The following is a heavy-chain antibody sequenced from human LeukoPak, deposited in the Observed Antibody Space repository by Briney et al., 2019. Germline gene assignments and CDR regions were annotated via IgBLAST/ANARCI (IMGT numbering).Heavy chain of an antibody. V-gene: IGHV3-15*01. CDR2: IKSKTDGGTT. D-gene: IGHD6-19*01. CDR1: GFTFSNAW. CDR3: TTAVDSSGWYDQFDY. J-gene: IGHJ4*02. Sequence: GGSLRLSCAASGFTFSNAWMSWVRQAPGKGLEWVGRIKSKTDGGTTDYAAPVKGRFTISRDDSKNTLYLQMNSLKTEDTAVYYCTTAVDSSGWYDQFDYWGQGTLVTVS.